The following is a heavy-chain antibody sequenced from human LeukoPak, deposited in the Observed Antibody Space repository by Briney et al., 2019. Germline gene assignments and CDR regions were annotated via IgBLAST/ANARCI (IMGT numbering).Heavy chain of an antibody. CDR3: ARVGSIVVVPANYYYGMDV. J-gene: IGHJ6*02. D-gene: IGHD2-2*01. CDR2: IYYSGST. CDR1: GGSITSSSYY. V-gene: IGHV4-39*01. Sequence: PSETLSLTCTVSGGSITSSSYYWGWIRQPPGKGLEWIGSIYYSGSTYYNPSLKSRVTISVDTSKNQFSLMLSSVTAADTAVYYCARVGSIVVVPANYYYGMDVWGQGTTVTVSS.